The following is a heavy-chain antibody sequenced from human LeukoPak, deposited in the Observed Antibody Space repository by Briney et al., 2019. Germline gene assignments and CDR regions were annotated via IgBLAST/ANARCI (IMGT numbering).Heavy chain of an antibody. CDR2: ISYDGSNK. V-gene: IGHV3-30*18. J-gene: IGHJ5*02. Sequence: GGSLRLSCAPSGFTFSSYGMHWVRQAPGKGLEWVAVISYDGSNKYYADSVKGRFTISRDNSKNTLYLQMNSLRAEDTAVYYCAKDLASCSGGSCYSGGFDPWGQGTLVTVSS. CDR1: GFTFSSYG. D-gene: IGHD2-15*01. CDR3: AKDLASCSGGSCYSGGFDP.